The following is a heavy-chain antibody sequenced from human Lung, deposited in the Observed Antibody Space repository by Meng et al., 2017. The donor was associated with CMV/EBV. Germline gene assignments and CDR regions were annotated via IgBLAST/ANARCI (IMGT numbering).Heavy chain of an antibody. Sequence: ASXXVSXKASGFTFTSFYMQWVRQAPGQGLEWMGIISPSGDTTSYAQKFQGRVTLTRDTSTSTVYMELSSLRSEDTAIYYCARGERGIYYDSEKYNNVEFDYXGQGTLVTVSS. CDR3: ARGERGIYYDSEKYNNVEFDY. J-gene: IGHJ4*02. CDR2: ISPSGDTT. CDR1: GFTFTSFY. D-gene: IGHD3-16*01. V-gene: IGHV1-46*01.